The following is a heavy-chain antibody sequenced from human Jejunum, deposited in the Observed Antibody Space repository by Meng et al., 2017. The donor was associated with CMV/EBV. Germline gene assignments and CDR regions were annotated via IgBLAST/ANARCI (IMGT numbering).Heavy chain of an antibody. Sequence: TVDGGSISSGDRYWTWIRQSPGKGLEWIGNVYYSGTTSYNRSLKSQVTISVDTSKNQFSLKLASVIAADTAVYYCVLMIPADTNYFDPWGQGTLVTVSS. V-gene: IGHV4-30-4*01. CDR3: VLMIPADTNYFDP. CDR1: GGSISSGDRY. J-gene: IGHJ5*02. D-gene: IGHD6-25*01. CDR2: VYYSGTT.